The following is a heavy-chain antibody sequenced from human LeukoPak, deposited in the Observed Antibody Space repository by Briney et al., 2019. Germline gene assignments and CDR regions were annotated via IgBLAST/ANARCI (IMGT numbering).Heavy chain of an antibody. CDR2: IWYDGSNK. CDR1: GFTFSSYG. CDR3: ARGTNWNYFDH. D-gene: IGHD1-20*01. J-gene: IGHJ4*02. V-gene: IGHV3-33*01. Sequence: GGSLRLSCGASGFTFSSYGMHWVRQAPGKGLELVAVIWYDGSNKYYTASVKGRFTISRDNSANTLYLQMSSLRGEDTAVYYCARGTNWNYFDHWGQGTPVTVSS.